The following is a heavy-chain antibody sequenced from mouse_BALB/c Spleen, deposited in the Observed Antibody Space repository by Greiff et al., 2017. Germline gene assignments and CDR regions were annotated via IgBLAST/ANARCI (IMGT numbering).Heavy chain of an antibody. D-gene: IGHD2-14*01. CDR3: AREDRYDGAMDY. CDR1: GYTFTSCW. J-gene: IGHJ4*01. Sequence: VQLQQPGAELVKPGAPVKLSCKASGYTFTSCWMNWVKQRPGRGLEWIGRIDPSDSETHYNQKFKDKATLTVDKSSSTAYIQLSSLTSEDSAVYYCAREDRYDGAMDYWGQGTSVTVSS. V-gene: IGHV1-69*02. CDR2: IDPSDSET.